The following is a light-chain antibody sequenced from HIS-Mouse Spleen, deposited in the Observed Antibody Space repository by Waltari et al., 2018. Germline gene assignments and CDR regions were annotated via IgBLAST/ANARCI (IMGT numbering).Light chain of an antibody. CDR1: SSDGGGYNL. CDR3: CSYAGSWV. V-gene: IGLV2-23*01. CDR2: EGS. J-gene: IGLJ3*02. Sequence: QSALTQPASVAGSPGQSITISCTRTSSDGGGYNLVSWYQQHPGKAPKLMIYEGSKRPSGVSNRFSGSKSGNTASLTISGLQAEDEADYYCCSYAGSWVFGGGTKLTVL.